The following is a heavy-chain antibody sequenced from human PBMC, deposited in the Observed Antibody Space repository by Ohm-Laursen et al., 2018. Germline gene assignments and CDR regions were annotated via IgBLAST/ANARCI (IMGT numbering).Heavy chain of an antibody. CDR3: AREYSGRDYFDY. CDR2: INQAGSEK. J-gene: IGHJ4*02. D-gene: IGHD3-10*01. Sequence: GSLRLSCSASGFTFSTYWMSWVRQAPGKGLEWVANINQAGSEKYYVGSVKGRFTISRDNAKNSLYLQMNSLRAEDTAVYYCAREYSGRDYFDYWGQGTLVTVSS. CDR1: GFTFSTYW. V-gene: IGHV3-7*01.